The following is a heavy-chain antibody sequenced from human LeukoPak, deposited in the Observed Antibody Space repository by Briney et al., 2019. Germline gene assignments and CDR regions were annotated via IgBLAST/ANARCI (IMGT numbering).Heavy chain of an antibody. V-gene: IGHV4-38-2*02. CDR3: ARDSSSSPINWFDP. CDR2: IYHSGST. CDR1: GYSISSGYY. J-gene: IGHJ5*02. Sequence: SETLSLTCTVSGYSISSGYYWGWLRPPPGKGLEWIGSIYHSGSTYYNPSLKRRVTISVDTSKNQVSLKLSSVTAADTAVYYCARDSSSSPINWFDPWGQGTLVTVSS. D-gene: IGHD6-6*01.